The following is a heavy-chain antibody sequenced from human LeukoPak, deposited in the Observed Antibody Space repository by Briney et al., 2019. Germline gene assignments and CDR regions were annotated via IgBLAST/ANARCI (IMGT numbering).Heavy chain of an antibody. Sequence: GGSLTLSCSASGFIFRHYAVNWVRQAPGKGLEWVSYISSSGSTIYYADSVKGRFTISRDNAKNSLYLQMNSLRAEDTAVYYCAELGITMIGGVWGKGTTVTISS. CDR2: ISSSGSTI. CDR3: AELGITMIGGV. J-gene: IGHJ6*04. V-gene: IGHV3-48*03. D-gene: IGHD3-10*02. CDR1: GFIFRHYA.